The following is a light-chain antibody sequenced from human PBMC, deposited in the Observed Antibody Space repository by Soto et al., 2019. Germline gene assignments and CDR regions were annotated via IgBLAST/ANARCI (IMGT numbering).Light chain of an antibody. V-gene: IGKV3-15*01. CDR1: QSVSSN. Sequence: EIVMTQSPATLSVSPGERATLSCRASQSVSSNLAWYQQKPGQAPRLLIYGASTRATGIPARFSGSGSGTDFTLTISSLEPEHFAVYYCQQRSNWPRTFGQGTKVDI. CDR3: QQRSNWPRT. J-gene: IGKJ1*01. CDR2: GAS.